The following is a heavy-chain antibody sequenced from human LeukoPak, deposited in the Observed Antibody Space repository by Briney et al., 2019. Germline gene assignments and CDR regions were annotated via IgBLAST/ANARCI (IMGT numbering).Heavy chain of an antibody. CDR2: IYYSGST. CDR1: GGSISSYY. Sequence: SETLSLTCTVSGGSISSYYWSWIRQPPGKGLEWIGYIYYSGSTNYNPSLKSRVTISVDTSKNQFSLKLSSVTAADTAVYYCARAGSSSWYLNFGYWGQGTLVTVSS. D-gene: IGHD6-13*01. J-gene: IGHJ4*02. V-gene: IGHV4-59*01. CDR3: ARAGSSSWYLNFGY.